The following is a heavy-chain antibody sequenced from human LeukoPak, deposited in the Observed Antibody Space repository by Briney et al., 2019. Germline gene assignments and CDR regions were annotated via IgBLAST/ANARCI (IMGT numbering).Heavy chain of an antibody. D-gene: IGHD3-10*01. V-gene: IGHV3-23*01. J-gene: IGHJ4*02. CDR2: ISGSGDGT. CDR3: AKGRLQEGTVFRGVITPVDY. CDR1: GFTFSNFA. Sequence: GGSLRLSCAASGFTFSNFAMNCVRRAPGKGLEWVSTISGSGDGTYYADSVKGRFTISRDNSKNTLFLQMSSLSADDTALYYCAKGRLQEGTVFRGVITPVDYWGQGTLVTVTS.